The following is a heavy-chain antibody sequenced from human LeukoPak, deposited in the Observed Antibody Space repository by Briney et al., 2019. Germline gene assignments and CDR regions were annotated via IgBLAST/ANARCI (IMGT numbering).Heavy chain of an antibody. V-gene: IGHV3-30*03. J-gene: IGHJ5*02. Sequence: GGSLRLSCAASGFTFSSHGMHWVRQAPGKGLEWVAVISYDGNNKYYPDSVKGRFTISRDNAKNSLYLQMNSLRAEDTAVYYCARGGYYDFWSGSNWFDPWGQGTLVTVSS. CDR3: ARGGYYDFWSGSNWFDP. CDR1: GFTFSSHG. CDR2: ISYDGNNK. D-gene: IGHD3-3*01.